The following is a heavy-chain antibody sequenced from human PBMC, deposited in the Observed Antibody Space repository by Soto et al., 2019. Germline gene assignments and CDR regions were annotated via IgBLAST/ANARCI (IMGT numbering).Heavy chain of an antibody. V-gene: IGHV4-39*01. D-gene: IGHD4-17*01. CDR3: ARHFDPDYGDYGDPFDY. J-gene: IGHJ4*02. CDR1: GGSISSSSYY. CDR2: IYYSGST. Sequence: QLQLQESGPGLVKPSETLSLTCTVSGGSISSSSYYWGWIRQPPGKGLEWIGSIYYSGSTYYNPSLKSRVTISVDTSKNQFSLKLSSVTAADTAVYYCARHFDPDYGDYGDPFDYWGQGTLVTVSS.